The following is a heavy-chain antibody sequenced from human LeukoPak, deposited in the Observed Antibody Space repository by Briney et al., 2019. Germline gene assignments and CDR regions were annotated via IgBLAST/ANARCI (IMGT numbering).Heavy chain of an antibody. CDR2: INGSGSST. J-gene: IGHJ6*03. CDR1: GFTFSSYG. CDR3: AREHYFYYMDG. V-gene: IGHV3-23*01. Sequence: PGGSLRLSCAASGFTFSSYGMSWVRQAPGKGREWVSAINGSGSSTYYADSVKGRFTISTDNSKNTQYLQMNSLRAEDTAVYNCAREHYFYYMDGWGKGTTVTVSS.